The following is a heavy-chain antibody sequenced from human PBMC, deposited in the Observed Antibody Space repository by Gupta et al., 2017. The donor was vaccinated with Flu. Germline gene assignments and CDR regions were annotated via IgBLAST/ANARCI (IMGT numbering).Heavy chain of an antibody. J-gene: IGHJ4*02. CDR2: IYYSGST. CDR3: ARYQNSFGSHFDD. D-gene: IGHD5-18*01. V-gene: IGHV4-31*03. CDR1: GGSTSAGGYY. Sequence: VQLQESGPGLATPSPPLSLTCTVPGGSTSAGGYYWSWIRQDPGKGLEWIGDIYYSGSTYYNPSLRSRLTNSVDTSKNQFSLNLSSVTAADTAVYYCARYQNSFGSHFDDWGLGSRVTVSS.